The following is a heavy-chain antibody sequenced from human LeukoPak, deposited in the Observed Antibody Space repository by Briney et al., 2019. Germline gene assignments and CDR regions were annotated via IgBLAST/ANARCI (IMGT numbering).Heavy chain of an antibody. CDR2: INPNSGGT. J-gene: IGHJ4*02. CDR1: GYTFTGYY. V-gene: IGHV1-2*02. Sequence: GASVKVSCKASGYTFTGYYMHWVRQAPGQGLEWMGWINPNSGGTSYAQKFQGRVTMTRDTSISTAYMELSRLRSDDTAVYYCARALGDIVATINPPDYWGQGTLVTVSS. D-gene: IGHD5-12*01. CDR3: ARALGDIVATINPPDY.